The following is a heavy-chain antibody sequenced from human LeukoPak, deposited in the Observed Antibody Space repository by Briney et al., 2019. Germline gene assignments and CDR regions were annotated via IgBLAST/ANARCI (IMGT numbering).Heavy chain of an antibody. CDR3: ARTYDFGRGPPGDAFDN. CDR1: GFTFTIFG. D-gene: IGHD3-3*01. V-gene: IGHV3-48*01. J-gene: IGHJ3*02. CDR2: IDARSGIT. Sequence: GGSLRLSCAASGFTFTIFGLNWVRQAPGKGPEWVSYIDARSGITYYADSAQGRFTLSRDNARESVFLQMDSLRVDDTAVYYCARTYDFGRGPPGDAFDNWGPGTWVIVSS.